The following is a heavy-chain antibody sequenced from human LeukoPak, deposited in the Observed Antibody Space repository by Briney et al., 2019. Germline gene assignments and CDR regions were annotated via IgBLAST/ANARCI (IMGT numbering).Heavy chain of an antibody. V-gene: IGHV4-34*01. CDR1: GGSFSGYY. J-gene: IGHJ6*03. Sequence: ASETLSLTCAVYGGSFSGYYWNWIRQPPGKGLEWIGEINHRGSTKYNPSLESPVTMSVDTSNNQFSLKLSSVTAADTAVYYCARGLVHYDILTCYVKYHYMDVWDKGTTVTVSS. CDR3: ARGLVHYDILTCYVKYHYMDV. CDR2: INHRGST. D-gene: IGHD3-9*01.